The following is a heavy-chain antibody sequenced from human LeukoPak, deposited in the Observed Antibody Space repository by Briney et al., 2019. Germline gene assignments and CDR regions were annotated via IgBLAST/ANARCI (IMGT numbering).Heavy chain of an antibody. CDR3: TRLSGGNSDSYYYGLDV. CDR2: IKTKAESYAT. V-gene: IGHV3-73*01. Sequence: GGSLRLSCAAPGFTFSGSAIHWVRQASGKGLEWVARIKTKAESYATAYVASVKGRFTISRDDSKNTAYLQMDSLKTEGTAMYYCTRLSGGNSDSYYYGLDVWGQGTTVTVSS. CDR1: GFTFSGSA. D-gene: IGHD4-23*01. J-gene: IGHJ6*02.